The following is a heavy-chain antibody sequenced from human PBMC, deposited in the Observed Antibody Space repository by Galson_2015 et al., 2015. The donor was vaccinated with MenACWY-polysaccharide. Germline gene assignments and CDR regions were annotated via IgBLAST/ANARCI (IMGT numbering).Heavy chain of an antibody. J-gene: IGHJ4*02. CDR1: GGSISSSSYY. D-gene: IGHD4-17*01. CDR2: IYYSGST. Sequence: ETLSLTCTVSGGSISSSSYYWGWIRQPPGQGLEWIGSIYYSGSTYYNPSLESRVTISVDTSKNQFSLKLSSVAAADTAVYYCARRRTVTTFDYWGQGTLVTVSS. V-gene: IGHV4-39*01. CDR3: ARRRTVTTFDY.